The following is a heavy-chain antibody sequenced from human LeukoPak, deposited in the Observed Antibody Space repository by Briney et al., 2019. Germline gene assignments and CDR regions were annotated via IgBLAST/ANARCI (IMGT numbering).Heavy chain of an antibody. CDR3: ARPTWTAAAAYVDY. J-gene: IGHJ4*02. CDR2: INHSGST. V-gene: IGHV4-34*01. Sequence: TSETLSLTCAVYGGSFSGYYWSWIRQPPGKGLEWIGEINHSGSTNYNPSLKSRVTISVDTSKNQFSLKLSSVTAADTAVYYCARPTWTAAAAYVDYWGQGTLVTVSS. D-gene: IGHD6-13*01. CDR1: GGSFSGYY.